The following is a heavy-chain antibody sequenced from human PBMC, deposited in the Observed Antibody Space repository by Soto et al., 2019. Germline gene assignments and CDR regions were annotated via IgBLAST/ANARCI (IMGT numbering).Heavy chain of an antibody. V-gene: IGHV5-10-1*01. J-gene: IGHJ4*02. CDR3: ARQLYASDTGPNFQYYLDS. Sequence: GESLKISCKGSGYSFAGYWITWVRQKPGKGLEWMGRIDPSDSQTYYSPSFRGHVTISVTKSITTVFLQWSSLRASDTAMYYCARQLYASDTGPNFQYYLDSWCPGTPLTGSS. D-gene: IGHD5-18*01. CDR1: GYSFAGYW. CDR2: IDPSDSQT.